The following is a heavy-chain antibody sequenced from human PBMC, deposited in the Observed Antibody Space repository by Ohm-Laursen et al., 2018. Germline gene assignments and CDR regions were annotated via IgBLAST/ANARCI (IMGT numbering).Heavy chain of an antibody. D-gene: IGHD3-10*01. CDR3: ARGEGRAYRFGELRYYYYGMDV. CDR2: IYHSGST. Sequence: TLSLTWAVSGYSISSGYFWGWIRQPPGKGLEWIGTIYHSGSTYYNPSLKSRVTISVDTSKNQFPLKLSSVTAADTAVYYCARGEGRAYRFGELRYYYYGMDVWGQGTTVTVSS. V-gene: IGHV4-38-2*01. J-gene: IGHJ6*02. CDR1: GYSISSGYF.